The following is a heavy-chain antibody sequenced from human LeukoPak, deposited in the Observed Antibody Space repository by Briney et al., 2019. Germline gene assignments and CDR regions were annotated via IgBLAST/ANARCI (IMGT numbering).Heavy chain of an antibody. Sequence: GASLRLSCAASGFTFSDYCMTWIRQPPGKGLEWVSYMSRSGTNIYYAVSVRGRLTISRDNAKNSLYLKMNSLRAEDTAVYYCARLEQYHRGHFYYYMDVWGKGTTVTVSS. CDR1: GFTFSDYC. D-gene: IGHD2-2*01. J-gene: IGHJ6*03. CDR3: ARLEQYHRGHFYYYMDV. CDR2: MSRSGTNI. V-gene: IGHV3-11*01.